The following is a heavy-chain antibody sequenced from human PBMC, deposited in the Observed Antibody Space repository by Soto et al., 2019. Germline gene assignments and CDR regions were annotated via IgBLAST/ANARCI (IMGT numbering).Heavy chain of an antibody. D-gene: IGHD3-10*01. CDR1: GFPFTTYG. V-gene: IGHV3-30*03. CDR3: VGGQYYFAY. CDR2: ISFDGSNK. J-gene: IGHJ4*02. Sequence: QVQLVESGGGVVQPGRSLRLSCAASGFPFTTYGMHWVREGPGKGLEWVAVISFDGSNKFYADSVKGRFTISRDNSKNTLYLQMNSLRPEDTALYYCVGGQYYFAYRGQGTLVTGSS.